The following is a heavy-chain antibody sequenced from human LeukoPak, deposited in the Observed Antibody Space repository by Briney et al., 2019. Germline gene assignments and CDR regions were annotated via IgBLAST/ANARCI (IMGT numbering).Heavy chain of an antibody. CDR3: ARGNVVVPAATYDNWFDP. V-gene: IGHV1-2*02. CDR2: INPNSGGT. Sequence: ASVKVSCNASGYAFTGYYMHLVRQAPGQGLEWMGWINPNSGGTNYAQKFQGRVTMTRDTSISTAYMELSRLRSDDTAVYYCARGNVVVPAATYDNWFDPWGQGTVVTVSS. CDR1: GYAFTGYY. D-gene: IGHD2-2*01. J-gene: IGHJ5*02.